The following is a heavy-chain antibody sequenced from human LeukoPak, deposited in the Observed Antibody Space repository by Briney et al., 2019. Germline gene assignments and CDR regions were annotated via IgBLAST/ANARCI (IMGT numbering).Heavy chain of an antibody. CDR1: GFTFSNSA. D-gene: IGHD6-19*01. J-gene: IGHJ4*01. CDR3: AKGIYSSGWSYFDY. Sequence: GESLRLSCAASGFTFSNSAMSWVRQAPGKGLEWVSTLSGSGITAYYADSVKGRFTISRDNSKNTLYLQMNSLRAEDTAVYYCAKGIYSSGWSYFDYWGHGTLVTVSS. CDR2: LSGSGITA. V-gene: IGHV3-23*01.